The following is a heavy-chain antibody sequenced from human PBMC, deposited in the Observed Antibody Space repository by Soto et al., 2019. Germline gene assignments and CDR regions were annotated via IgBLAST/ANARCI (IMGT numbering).Heavy chain of an antibody. D-gene: IGHD2-2*01. CDR1: GFPFSTYS. CDR3: ARAPQLVAPAATGFDS. Sequence: EVELVESGGGLVQPGGSLRLSCAASGFPFSTYSMSWVRQAPVKGLEWISYISASTLTTFYADSVKGRFTISRDTAQNSLYLKMTRLRDEDTAVYYCARAPQLVAPAATGFDSWGQGTLVTVAS. CDR2: ISASTLTT. J-gene: IGHJ4*02. V-gene: IGHV3-48*02.